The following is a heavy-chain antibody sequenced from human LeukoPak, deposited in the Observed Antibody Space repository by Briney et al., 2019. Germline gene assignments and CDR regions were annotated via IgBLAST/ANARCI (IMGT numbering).Heavy chain of an antibody. Sequence: PGGSLRLSCAASKFTFSDYYMTWVRQAPGKGPEWVAYMNQFGTEIKYLDSVKGRFTISRDNAKNSLYLWMTSLTADDTAVYYCARGTHYYEFWGQGTLVTVSS. V-gene: IGHV3-7*04. D-gene: IGHD3/OR15-3a*01. J-gene: IGHJ4*02. CDR1: KFTFSDYY. CDR2: MNQFGTEI. CDR3: ARGTHYYEF.